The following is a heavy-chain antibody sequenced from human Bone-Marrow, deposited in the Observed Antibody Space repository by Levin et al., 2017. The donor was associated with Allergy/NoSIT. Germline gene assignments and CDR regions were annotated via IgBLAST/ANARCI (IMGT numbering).Heavy chain of an antibody. D-gene: IGHD5-12*01. V-gene: IGHV3-66*01. Sequence: GGSLRLSCAASGISVSNNHMSWVRQAPGKGLECVAGIYSGGDTYQSDSVKSRVTVSRDNSKNTVYLHMSNLRGDDTAVYYCARGYKSGLSFGWGQGTLVTVSS. CDR3: ARGYKSGLSFG. CDR2: IYSGGDT. J-gene: IGHJ4*02. CDR1: GISVSNNH.